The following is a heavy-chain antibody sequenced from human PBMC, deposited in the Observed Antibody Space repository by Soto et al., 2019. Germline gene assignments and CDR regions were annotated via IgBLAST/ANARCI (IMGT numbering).Heavy chain of an antibody. Sequence: VQLVQSGAEMKKPGSSVRVSCKASGGSFNGYFITWVRQAPGQGLEWVGRVIPMHGSESHARKFGDRITLTADTLANAAFLDLRSLLSEATAVYYSATGITTSGYRRYMNVWGKGTKVTVSS. CDR1: GGSFNGYF. CDR3: ATGITTSGYRRYMNV. J-gene: IGHJ6*03. CDR2: VIPMHGSE. V-gene: IGHV1-69*08. D-gene: IGHD1-20*01.